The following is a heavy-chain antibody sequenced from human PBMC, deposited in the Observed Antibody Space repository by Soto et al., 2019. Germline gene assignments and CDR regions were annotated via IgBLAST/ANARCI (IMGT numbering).Heavy chain of an antibody. CDR1: GGTFSTYA. CDR3: ESGIQLWLRRINNGYSG. D-gene: IGHD5-18*01. CDR2: IIPMFGTA. V-gene: IGHV1-69*12. Sequence: QVQLVQSGAEVKKPESSVKVSCKAPGGTFSTYAISWVRQAPGQGLEWMGGIIPMFGTANYAQRFQDRVTITADESTNPAYMELSSLISEDTSVYFCESGIQLWLRRINNGYSGWGQGTLVTVSS. J-gene: IGHJ4*02.